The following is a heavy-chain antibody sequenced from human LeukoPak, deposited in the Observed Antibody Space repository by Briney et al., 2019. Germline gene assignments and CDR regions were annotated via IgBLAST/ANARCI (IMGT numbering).Heavy chain of an antibody. CDR3: ARGARIVVVPAAKRFDP. D-gene: IGHD2-2*01. J-gene: IGHJ5*02. Sequence: PSETLSLTCAVYGGSFSGYYWSWIRQPPGKGLEWIGEINHSGSTNYNPSLKSRVTISVDTSKNQFSLKPSSVTAADTAVYYCARGARIVVVPAAKRFDPWGQGTLVTVSS. V-gene: IGHV4-34*01. CDR1: GGSFSGYY. CDR2: INHSGST.